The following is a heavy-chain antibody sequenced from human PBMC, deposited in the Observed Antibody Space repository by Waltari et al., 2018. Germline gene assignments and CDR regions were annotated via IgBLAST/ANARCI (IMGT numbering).Heavy chain of an antibody. Sequence: QVQLQESGPGLVKHSETLSLTCTVSDGSISSYSWSWIRQPPGKGLEWIGYIYYSGSTNYNPSLKSRVTISVDTSKNQFSLKLSSVTAADTAVYYCARRIGVLRYFDYWGQGTLVTVSS. CDR1: DGSISSYS. CDR3: ARRIGVLRYFDY. D-gene: IGHD3-9*01. V-gene: IGHV4-59*01. CDR2: IYYSGST. J-gene: IGHJ4*02.